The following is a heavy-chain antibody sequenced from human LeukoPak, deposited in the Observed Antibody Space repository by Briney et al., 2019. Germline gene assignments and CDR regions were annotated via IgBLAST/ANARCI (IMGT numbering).Heavy chain of an antibody. V-gene: IGHV3-23*01. CDR1: GFTVSSNY. CDR3: AKEPHQYEYYFDY. J-gene: IGHJ4*02. D-gene: IGHD2-2*01. CDR2: ISGSGGST. Sequence: PGGSLRLSCAASGFTVSSNYMSWVRQAPGKGLEWVSAISGSGGSTYYADSVKGRFTISRDNSKNTLYLQMNSLRAEDTAVYYCAKEPHQYEYYFDYWGQGTLVTVSS.